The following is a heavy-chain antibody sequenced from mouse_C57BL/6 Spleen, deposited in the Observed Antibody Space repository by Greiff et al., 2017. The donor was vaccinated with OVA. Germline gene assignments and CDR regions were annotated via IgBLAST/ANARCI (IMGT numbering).Heavy chain of an antibody. CDR1: GYSITSGYY. Sequence: ESGPGLVKPSQSLSLTCSVTGYSITSGYYWNWIRQFPGNKLEWMGYISYDGSNNYNPSPKNRISITRDTSKNQFFLKLNSVTTEDTATYYCARVSNYFYYFDYWGQGTTLTVSS. CDR2: ISYDGSN. J-gene: IGHJ2*01. CDR3: ARVSNYFYYFDY. V-gene: IGHV3-6*01. D-gene: IGHD2-5*01.